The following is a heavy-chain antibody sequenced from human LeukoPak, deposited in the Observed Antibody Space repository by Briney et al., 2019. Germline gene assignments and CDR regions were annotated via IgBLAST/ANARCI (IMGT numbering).Heavy chain of an antibody. CDR3: AVVGAIKTDAFDI. Sequence: GGSLRLSCAASGYTLSSYAMSWVRQAPGKGLEWVSAISVSGNTYHADSVKGRFTISRDNSKNTLYLQMNSLRADDTAGYYCAVVGAIKTDAFDIWGQGTMVTVSS. D-gene: IGHD1-26*01. J-gene: IGHJ3*02. V-gene: IGHV3-23*01. CDR2: ISVSGNT. CDR1: GYTLSSYA.